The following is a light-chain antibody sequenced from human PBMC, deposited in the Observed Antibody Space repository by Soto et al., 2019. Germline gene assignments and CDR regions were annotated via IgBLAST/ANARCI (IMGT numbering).Light chain of an antibody. CDR2: DAS. CDR1: QSISSW. Sequence: DIQMTQSPSTLSASVGDRVTITCRASQSISSWLAWYQQKPGKAPKLLIYDASSLESGVPSRFSGSGSGTEFTLTISSLQPDDFATYCCQQYNSYSNTFGQGTKLEIK. V-gene: IGKV1-5*01. J-gene: IGKJ2*01. CDR3: QQYNSYSNT.